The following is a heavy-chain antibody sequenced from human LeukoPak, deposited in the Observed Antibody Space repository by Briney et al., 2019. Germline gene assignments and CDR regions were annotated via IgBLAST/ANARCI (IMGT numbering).Heavy chain of an antibody. CDR2: IKGDGSHT. CDR1: GFTFSSYW. D-gene: IGHD3-9*01. J-gene: IGHJ5*01. CDR3: VRDWDHFDFDS. Sequence: GGSLRPSCAASGFTFSSYWMHWVRQAPGKGLVWVSRIKGDGSHTIYADSVKGRFTISRDNAKNTLYLQMKSLRAEDTAVYYCVRDWDHFDFDSWGQGTLVTVSS. V-gene: IGHV3-74*01.